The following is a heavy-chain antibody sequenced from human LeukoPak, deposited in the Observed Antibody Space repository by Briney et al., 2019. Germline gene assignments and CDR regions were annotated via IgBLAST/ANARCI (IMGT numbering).Heavy chain of an antibody. J-gene: IGHJ6*03. Sequence: SVKVSCKASGGTFSSYAISWVRQAPGQGLEWMGGIIPIFGTANYAQKFQGRVTITADESTSTAYMELSSLRSEDTAVHYCAREPDGETYYMDVWGKGTTVTVSS. D-gene: IGHD1-14*01. CDR2: IIPIFGTA. V-gene: IGHV1-69*13. CDR1: GGTFSSYA. CDR3: AREPDGETYYMDV.